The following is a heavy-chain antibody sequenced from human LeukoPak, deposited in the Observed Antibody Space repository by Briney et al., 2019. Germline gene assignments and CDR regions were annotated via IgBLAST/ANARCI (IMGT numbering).Heavy chain of an antibody. D-gene: IGHD2-15*01. J-gene: IGHJ4*02. Sequence: SETPSLTCTVSGGSTGSDYWSWIRQPPGKGLEWIAYVYYSGVTSYNPSLKSRVAISIDTSKNQFSLNLSSVTAADTAVYYCARLSLHCSGGSCYRGAFDSWGQGTLVTVSS. CDR2: VYYSGVT. CDR3: ARLSLHCSGGSCYRGAFDS. V-gene: IGHV4-59*08. CDR1: GGSTGSDY.